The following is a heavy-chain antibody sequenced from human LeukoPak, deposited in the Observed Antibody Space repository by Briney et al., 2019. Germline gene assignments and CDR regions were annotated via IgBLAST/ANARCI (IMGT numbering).Heavy chain of an antibody. CDR1: GYSFIGDH. V-gene: IGHV1-2*02. Sequence: ASVKVSCKASGYSFIGDHMHWVRQAPGQGPEWMGWTNPNTGGTKYAQKFQGRVIMTRDTSISTAYMELSSLRSDDTAVYFCASVEMATIGFEHWGQGTLVTVSS. D-gene: IGHD5-12*01. CDR3: ASVEMATIGFEH. CDR2: TNPNTGGT. J-gene: IGHJ4*02.